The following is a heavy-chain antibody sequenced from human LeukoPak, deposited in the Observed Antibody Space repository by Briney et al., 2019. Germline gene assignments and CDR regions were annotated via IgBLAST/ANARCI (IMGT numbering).Heavy chain of an antibody. CDR2: IIPIFGTA. J-gene: IGHJ4*02. V-gene: IGHV1-69*13. D-gene: IGHD3-10*01. Sequence: SVRVSCKASGGTFSSYAISWVRQAPGQGLEWMGGIIPIFGTANYAQKFQGRVTITADESTSTAYMELSSLRSEDTAVYYCARGAMVRGVITLFDYWGQGTLVTVSS. CDR3: ARGAMVRGVITLFDY. CDR1: GGTFSSYA.